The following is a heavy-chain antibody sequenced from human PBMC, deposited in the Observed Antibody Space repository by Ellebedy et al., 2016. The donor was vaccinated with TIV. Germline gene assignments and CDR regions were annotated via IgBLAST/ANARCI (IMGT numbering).Heavy chain of an antibody. CDR2: IKQDGSEK. V-gene: IGHV3-7*04. D-gene: IGHD3-22*01. CDR1: GFTFSSYW. Sequence: GGSLRLXXAASGFTFSSYWMSWVRQAPGKGLEWVANIKQDGSEKYYVDSVKGRFTISRDNAKNSLYLQMNSLRAEDTAVYFCARAAVVIRGYYYYYGMDVWGQGTTVTVSS. J-gene: IGHJ6*02. CDR3: ARAAVVIRGYYYYYGMDV.